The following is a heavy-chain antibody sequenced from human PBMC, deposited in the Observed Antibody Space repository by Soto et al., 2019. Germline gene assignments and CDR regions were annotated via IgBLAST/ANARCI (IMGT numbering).Heavy chain of an antibody. CDR1: GFTFGDYA. D-gene: IGHD6-13*01. J-gene: IGHJ4*02. Sequence: PGGSLRLSCTASGFTFGDYAMSWVRQAPGKGLEWVGFIRSKAYGGTTEYAASVKGRFTISRDDSKSIAYLQMNSLKTEDTAVYYCTREGHSSSWFKWELRYYFDYWGQGTLVTVSS. CDR2: IRSKAYGGTT. V-gene: IGHV3-49*04. CDR3: TREGHSSSWFKWELRYYFDY.